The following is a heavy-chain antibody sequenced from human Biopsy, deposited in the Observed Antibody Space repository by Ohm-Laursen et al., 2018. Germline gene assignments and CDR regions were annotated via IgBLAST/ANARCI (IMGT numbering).Heavy chain of an antibody. J-gene: IGHJ5*01. CDR2: IRDKANSYTT. CDR1: GFSFSDNY. D-gene: IGHD2-15*01. Sequence: SLRLSCTASGFSFSDNYMDWVRQAPGTGLEWVGRIRDKANSYTTDYAASVKGRFTISRDDSKNSLYLQMSSLKTEDTALYYCARAGRYCSGGGCYSWFDSWGQGTLVTVSS. V-gene: IGHV3-72*01. CDR3: ARAGRYCSGGGCYSWFDS.